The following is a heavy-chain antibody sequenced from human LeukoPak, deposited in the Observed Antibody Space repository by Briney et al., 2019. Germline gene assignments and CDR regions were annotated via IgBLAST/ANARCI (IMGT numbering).Heavy chain of an antibody. Sequence: SVKASCKASGGTFSSYAISWVRQAPGQGLEWMGGIIPIFGTANYAQKFQGRVTITADESTSTAYMELSSLRSEDTAVYYCARDSSEFRSLIFHWGQGTLVTVSS. V-gene: IGHV1-69*13. CDR3: ARDSSEFRSLIFH. CDR1: GGTFSSYA. D-gene: IGHD3-9*01. CDR2: IIPIFGTA. J-gene: IGHJ1*01.